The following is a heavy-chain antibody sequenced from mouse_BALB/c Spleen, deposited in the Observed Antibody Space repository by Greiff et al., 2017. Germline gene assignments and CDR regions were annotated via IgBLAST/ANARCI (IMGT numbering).Heavy chain of an antibody. CDR3: TRSHYYGYGY. V-gene: IGHV1-15*01. D-gene: IGHD1-2*01. Sequence: VQLQQSGAELVRPGASVTLSCKASGYTFTDYEMHWVKQTPVHGLEWIGAIDPETGGTAYNQKFKGKATLTADKSSSTAYMELRSLTSEDSAVYYCTRSHYYGYGYWGQGTTLTVSS. CDR2: IDPETGGT. J-gene: IGHJ2*01. CDR1: GYTFTDYE.